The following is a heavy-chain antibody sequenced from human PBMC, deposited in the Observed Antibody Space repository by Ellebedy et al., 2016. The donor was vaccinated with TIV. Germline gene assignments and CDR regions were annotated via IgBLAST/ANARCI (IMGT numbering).Heavy chain of an antibody. D-gene: IGHD3-16*01. Sequence: SVKVSCXASGGTFSSYAISWVRQAPGQGLEWMGGIIPIFGTANYAQKFQGRVTITADESTSTAYMELSSLRSEDTAVYYCARDLWERYGMDVWGQGTTVTVSS. J-gene: IGHJ6*02. V-gene: IGHV1-69*13. CDR2: IIPIFGTA. CDR1: GGTFSSYA. CDR3: ARDLWERYGMDV.